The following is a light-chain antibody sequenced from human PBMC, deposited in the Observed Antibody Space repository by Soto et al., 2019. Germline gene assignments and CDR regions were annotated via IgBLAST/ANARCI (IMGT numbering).Light chain of an antibody. V-gene: IGKV3-15*01. CDR3: QQYNQWPPYT. J-gene: IGKJ2*01. Sequence: ELVMTQSPANLSVSPGERATLSCRASQSVSSNLAWYQQKPGQGPRLLIYGASTRATGIPARFSGSGSGTEFTLTISSLQSEDFAVYYCQQYNQWPPYTFGQGTKVESK. CDR1: QSVSSN. CDR2: GAS.